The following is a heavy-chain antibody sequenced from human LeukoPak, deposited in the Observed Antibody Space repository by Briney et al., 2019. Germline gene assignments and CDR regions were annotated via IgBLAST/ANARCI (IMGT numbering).Heavy chain of an antibody. D-gene: IGHD6-19*01. J-gene: IGHJ5*02. CDR2: ISSSSSYI. CDR3: ARDGEAVARFDP. Sequence: GGSLRLSCAASGFTFSTYTIHWVRQAPGKGLEWVSSISSSSSYIYYADSVKGRFTISRDNAKNSLYLQMNSLRAEDTAVYYCARDGEAVARFDPWGQGTLVTVSS. V-gene: IGHV3-21*01. CDR1: GFTFSTYT.